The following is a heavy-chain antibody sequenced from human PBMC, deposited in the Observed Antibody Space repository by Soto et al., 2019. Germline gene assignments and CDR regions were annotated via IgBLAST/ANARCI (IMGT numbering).Heavy chain of an antibody. D-gene: IGHD3-10*01. Sequence: EVQLVESGGGLVKPGGSLRLSCAASGFTFSSYSMNWVRQAPGKGLEWVSSISSSSSYIYYADSVKGRFTISRDNAKNSLYLQMNSLRAEDTAVYYCARSYGVRGVIRGDAFDIWGQGTMVTVSS. J-gene: IGHJ3*02. CDR3: ARSYGVRGVIRGDAFDI. V-gene: IGHV3-21*01. CDR1: GFTFSSYS. CDR2: ISSSSSYI.